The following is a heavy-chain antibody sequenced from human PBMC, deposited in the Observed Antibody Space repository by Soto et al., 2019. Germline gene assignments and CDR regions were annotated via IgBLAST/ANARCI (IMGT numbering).Heavy chain of an antibody. Sequence: GGSLRLSCAASGFTFSTYPMSWVRQAPGKGLEWVSGISGSGISTYYTDSVKGRFTISRDNSKHTVFLQMNSLRDEDTAVYYCVKPPVITASYYYYDMDVWGQGTTVTVSS. J-gene: IGHJ6*02. D-gene: IGHD4-4*01. CDR3: VKPPVITASYYYYDMDV. CDR1: GFTFSTYP. CDR2: ISGSGIST. V-gene: IGHV3-23*01.